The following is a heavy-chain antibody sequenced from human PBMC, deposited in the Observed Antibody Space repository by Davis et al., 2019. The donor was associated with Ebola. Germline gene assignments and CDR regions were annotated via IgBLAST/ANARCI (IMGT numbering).Heavy chain of an antibody. V-gene: IGHV4-34*01. J-gene: IGHJ5*02. CDR3: AREMTTVTTRFRPPGWFDP. CDR2: INHSGST. CDR1: GGSISSYY. D-gene: IGHD4-17*01. Sequence: GSLRLSCTVSGGSISSYYWSWIRQPGKGLEWIGEINHSGSTNYNPSLKSRVTISVDTSKNQFSLKLSSVTAADTAVYYCAREMTTVTTRFRPPGWFDPWGQGTLVTVSS.